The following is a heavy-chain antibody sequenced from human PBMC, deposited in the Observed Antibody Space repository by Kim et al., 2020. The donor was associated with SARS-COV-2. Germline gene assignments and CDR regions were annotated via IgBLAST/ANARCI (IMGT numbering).Heavy chain of an antibody. D-gene: IGHD3-9*01. CDR1: GGSISSSSYY. CDR3: ARLALYYDILTGYYDRRYYGMDV. J-gene: IGHJ6*02. Sequence: SETLSLTCTVSGGSISSSSYYWGWIRQPPGKGLEWIGSIYYSGSTYYNPSLKSRVTISVDTSKNQFSLKLSSVTAADTAVYYCARLALYYDILTGYYDRRYYGMDVWGQGTTVTVSS. V-gene: IGHV4-39*01. CDR2: IYYSGST.